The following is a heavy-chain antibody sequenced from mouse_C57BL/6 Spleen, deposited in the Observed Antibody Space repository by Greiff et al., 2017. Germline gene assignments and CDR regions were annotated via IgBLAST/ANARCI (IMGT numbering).Heavy chain of an antibody. CDR2: IYPRSGNT. J-gene: IGHJ4*01. Sequence: VQLQQSGAELARPGASVKLSCKASGYTFTSYGISWVKQRTGQGLEWIGEIYPRSGNTYYNEKFKGKATLTADKSSSTAYMELRSLTSEDSEVYVCESRDSNYDYYAMDYWGQGTSVTVSS. D-gene: IGHD2-5*01. CDR3: ESRDSNYDYYAMDY. V-gene: IGHV1-81*01. CDR1: GYTFTSYG.